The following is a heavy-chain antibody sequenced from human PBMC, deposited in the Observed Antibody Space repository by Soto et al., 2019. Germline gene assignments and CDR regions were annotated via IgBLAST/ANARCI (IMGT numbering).Heavy chain of an antibody. Sequence: PGWSLRLSCAASGFTFSSYRMNWVRQAPGKGLEWVSYISSSSSTIYYADSVKGRFTISRDNAKNSLYLQMNSLRDEDTAVYYCAGLTVLDYYYGMDVWGQGTTVTVSS. CDR3: AGLTVLDYYYGMDV. CDR1: GFTFSSYR. CDR2: ISSSSSTI. J-gene: IGHJ6*02. D-gene: IGHD3-9*01. V-gene: IGHV3-48*02.